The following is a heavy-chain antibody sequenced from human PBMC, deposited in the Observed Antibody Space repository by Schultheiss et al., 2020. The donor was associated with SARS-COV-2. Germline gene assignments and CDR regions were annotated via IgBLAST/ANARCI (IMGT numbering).Heavy chain of an antibody. CDR1: GGSFSDYY. CDR2: INHSGGT. D-gene: IGHD2-2*01. V-gene: IGHV4-34*01. J-gene: IGHJ4*02. CDR3: ARSRDCSTSTCRPPGGVQDY. Sequence: SQTLSLTCAVYGGSFSDYYWNWIRQAPGKGLEWIGEINHSGGTNYNPSLESRVSISVDTSKNQFSLNLRSVTAADTAIYYCARSRDCSTSTCRPPGGVQDYWGQGTLVTVSS.